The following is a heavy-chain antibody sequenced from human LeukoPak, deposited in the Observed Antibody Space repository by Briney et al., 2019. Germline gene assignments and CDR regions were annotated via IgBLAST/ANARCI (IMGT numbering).Heavy chain of an antibody. Sequence: ASVKVSCKASGGTFSSYAISWVRQAPGQGLEWMGGIIPIFGTANYAQKLQGRVTITADESTSTAYMELSSLRSEDTAVYYCARITIFGVAQSREGYNWFDPWGQGTLVTVSS. V-gene: IGHV1-69*13. CDR3: ARITIFGVAQSREGYNWFDP. CDR2: IIPIFGTA. J-gene: IGHJ5*02. D-gene: IGHD3-3*01. CDR1: GGTFSSYA.